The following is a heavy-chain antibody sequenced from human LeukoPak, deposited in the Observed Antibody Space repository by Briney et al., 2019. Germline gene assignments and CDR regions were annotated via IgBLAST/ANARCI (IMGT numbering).Heavy chain of an antibody. CDR1: GYSFTSYD. D-gene: IGHD7-27*01. CDR2: MSPKSGHT. V-gene: IGHV1-8*01. CDR3: VGGAPNWGFDY. J-gene: IGHJ4*02. Sequence: ASVKVSCKPSGYSFTSYDINWVRESTGQGLGWMGWMSPKSGHTGYAQNFQGRVTMTRNTSISTAYMELSSLRSEDTAVYYCVGGAPNWGFDYWGQGTLVTVSS.